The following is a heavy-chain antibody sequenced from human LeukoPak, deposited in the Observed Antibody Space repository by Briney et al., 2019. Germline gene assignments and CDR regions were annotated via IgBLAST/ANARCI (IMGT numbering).Heavy chain of an antibody. CDR2: ISSNSRYI. J-gene: IGHJ4*02. CDR3: ARDSSGPLVTGTYYYFDY. D-gene: IGHD1-7*01. V-gene: IGHV3-21*01. CDR1: GFTFSTC. Sequence: PGGSLRLSCAASGFTFSTCMNWVRQPPGRGLEWVSSISSNSRYIYYEDSMRGRFTISSDNAKNSQFLQMNSLRAEDTAVYYCARDSSGPLVTGTYYYFDYWGQGTLVTVSS.